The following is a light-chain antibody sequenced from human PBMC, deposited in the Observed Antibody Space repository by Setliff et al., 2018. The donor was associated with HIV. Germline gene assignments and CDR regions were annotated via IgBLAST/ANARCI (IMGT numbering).Light chain of an antibody. CDR1: SSDVGVYNF. CDR2: EVS. V-gene: IGLV2-14*01. CDR3: SSYTTSTTYV. J-gene: IGLJ1*01. Sequence: QSALTQPASVSGSPGQSITISCTGTSSDVGVYNFVSWYQQHPGEAPKLMIYEVSTRPSGVSNRFSGSKSGNQAFLTISGRQADDEADYYCSSYTTSTTYVFGTGTKVTVL.